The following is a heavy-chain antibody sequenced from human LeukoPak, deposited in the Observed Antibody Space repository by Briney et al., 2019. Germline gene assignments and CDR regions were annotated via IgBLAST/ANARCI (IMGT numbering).Heavy chain of an antibody. Sequence: GGSLRLSCAASGFTFDDYGMSWVRQAPGKGLEWVSGINWNGGSTGYADSVKGRFTISRDNAKNSLYLQMNSLRAEDTAVYYCTRRGYYYMDVWGKGTTVTVSS. CDR2: INWNGGST. J-gene: IGHJ6*03. V-gene: IGHV3-20*04. CDR1: GFTFDDYG. CDR3: TRRGYYYMDV.